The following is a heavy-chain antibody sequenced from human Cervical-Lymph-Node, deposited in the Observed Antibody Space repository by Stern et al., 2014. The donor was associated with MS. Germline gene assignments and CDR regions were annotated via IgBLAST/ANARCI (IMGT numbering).Heavy chain of an antibody. D-gene: IGHD3-16*02. CDR1: GGSITNYY. CDR3: ARAREPFVHDYFDY. Sequence: QVQLQESGPGLVKPSETLSLTCTVSGGSITNYYWRWIRQPPGKGLEWIGYFYYSGSTKYNPSLKSRVTISVDTSKNQFSLKLSSVTAADTAVYYCARAREPFVHDYFDYWGQGTLVTVSS. CDR2: FYYSGST. V-gene: IGHV4-59*01. J-gene: IGHJ4*02.